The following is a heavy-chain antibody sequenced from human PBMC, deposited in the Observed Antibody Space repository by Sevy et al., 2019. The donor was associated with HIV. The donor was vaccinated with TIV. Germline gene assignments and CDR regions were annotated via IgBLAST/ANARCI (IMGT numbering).Heavy chain of an antibody. CDR1: GYSIASDYY. CDR2: IYPSATT. J-gene: IGHJ5*02. V-gene: IGHV4-38-2*01. Sequence: SETLSLTCAVSGYSIASDYYWGWIRQPPGKGLEWIGTIYPSATTYYNPSLKSRITISVDTSKNQFSLRLSSVTAADTAVYYCARQGVYHFTSGILVFDPWGQGTPVTVSS. D-gene: IGHD3-3*01. CDR3: ARQGVYHFTSGILVFDP.